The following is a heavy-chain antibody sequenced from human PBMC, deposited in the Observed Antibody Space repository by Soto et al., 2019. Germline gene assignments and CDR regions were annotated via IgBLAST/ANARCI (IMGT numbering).Heavy chain of an antibody. CDR3: AREKQLAAHGMDV. Sequence: QVQLVQSGAEVKMPGSSVKVSCRASRGTFNNYAISWVRQAPGQGLEWMGGIIPVFGTTNYAQKFQGRVTITADESTSTADMELSSLRSKDTAVYYCAREKQLAAHGMDVWGQGTTVTVSS. CDR2: IIPVFGTT. D-gene: IGHD6-13*01. J-gene: IGHJ6*02. CDR1: RGTFNNYA. V-gene: IGHV1-69*01.